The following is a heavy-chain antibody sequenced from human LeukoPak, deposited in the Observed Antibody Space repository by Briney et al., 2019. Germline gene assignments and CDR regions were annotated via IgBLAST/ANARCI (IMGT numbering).Heavy chain of an antibody. V-gene: IGHV1-24*01. D-gene: IGHD2-2*01. CDR3: ATAPYCSSTSCSDY. CDR2: FDPEDGET. CDR1: GYTLTELS. Sequence: GASVKVSCKVSGYTLTELSMHCVRQAPGKGLEWMGGFDPEDGETIYAQKFQGRVTMTEDTSTDTAYMELSSLRSEDTAVYYWATAPYCSSTSCSDYGGQGSLVTVSS. J-gene: IGHJ4*02.